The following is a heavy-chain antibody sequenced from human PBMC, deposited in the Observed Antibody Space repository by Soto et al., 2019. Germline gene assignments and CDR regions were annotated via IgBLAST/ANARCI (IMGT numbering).Heavy chain of an antibody. CDR3: ANLFYVTATSDIDFVY. D-gene: IGHD3-3*01. CDR1: GFTFSSYA. V-gene: IGHV3-23*01. J-gene: IGHJ4*02. CDR2: ISGSGGST. Sequence: GGSLRLSCAASGFTFSSYAMSWVRQAPGKGLEWVSAISGSGGSTYYADSVKGRFTITRDNSKNTVFLQMNSLRGEDTAIYYCANLFYVTATSDIDFVYWGEGPLVSV.